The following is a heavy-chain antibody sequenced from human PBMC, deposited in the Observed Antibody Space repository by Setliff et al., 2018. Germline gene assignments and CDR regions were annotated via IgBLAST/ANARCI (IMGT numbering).Heavy chain of an antibody. D-gene: IGHD3-10*01. CDR3: ARESATIGEFPLYYFDK. CDR2: FHTGGAT. Sequence: PSETLSLTCSVSGGSISSGGFYWSWIRQSAGRGLEWIGHFHTGGATDYNLSLKSRVTISLDSSKNQFSLRLSSVTAADAAVYFCARESATIGEFPLYYFDKWGQGIQVTVPQ. J-gene: IGHJ4*02. CDR1: GGSISSGGFY. V-gene: IGHV4-61*09.